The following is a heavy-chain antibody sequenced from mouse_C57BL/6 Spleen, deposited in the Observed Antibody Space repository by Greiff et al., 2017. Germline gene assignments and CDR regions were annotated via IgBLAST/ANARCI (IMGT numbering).Heavy chain of an antibody. CDR2: IYPGSGST. Sequence: QVQLQQSGAELVKPGASVKMSCKASGYTFTSYWITWVKQRPGQGLEWIGEIYPGSGSTNYNEKFKGKATLTVDTSSSTAYMQLSSLTSEDSAVYYCARSGDGYIRWYCDDWGTGTTVTVSS. V-gene: IGHV1-55*01. J-gene: IGHJ1*03. CDR3: ARSGDGYIRWYCDD. CDR1: GYTFTSYW. D-gene: IGHD2-3*01.